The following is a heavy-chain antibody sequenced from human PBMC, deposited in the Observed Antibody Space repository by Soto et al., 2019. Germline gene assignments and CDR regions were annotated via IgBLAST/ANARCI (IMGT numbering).Heavy chain of an antibody. J-gene: IGHJ3*02. V-gene: IGHV4-39*01. D-gene: IGHD3-3*02. CDR2: VYYGGAIFYSGNI. Sequence: SETLSVTCTVSGDSIISSNSHWGWTRQPPGKGLEYIGSVYYGGAIFYSGNIYYNPSLKSRVTISVDTSKNQFSLRLSSVTAADTGVYYCVRYDRINMKPYSPEGFHIWGQGTMVTVSS. CDR1: GDSIISSNSH. CDR3: VRYDRINMKPYSPEGFHI.